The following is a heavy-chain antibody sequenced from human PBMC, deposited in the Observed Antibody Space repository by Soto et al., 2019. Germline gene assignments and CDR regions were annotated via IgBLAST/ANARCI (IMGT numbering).Heavy chain of an antibody. D-gene: IGHD2-21*02. CDR1: GASIKSTDYY. Sequence: SETLSLTCTVSGASIKSTDYYWSWIRQAPGKGLEWIGYVYYTGSTYYNPSLVSRLTISVDTSKNQFSLKLTSVTAAETAVYYCVRTAREGAVAPHWFDRWGQGTQVTVSS. CDR2: VYYTGST. J-gene: IGHJ5*02. V-gene: IGHV4-30-4*01. CDR3: VRTAREGAVAPHWFDR.